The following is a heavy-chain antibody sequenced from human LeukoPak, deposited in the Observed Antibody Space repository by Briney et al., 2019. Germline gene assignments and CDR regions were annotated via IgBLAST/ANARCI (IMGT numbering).Heavy chain of an antibody. CDR3: ARALTYGDYVFDY. Sequence: EASVKVSCKASGGTFSSYAISWVRQAPGQGLEWMGGINPIFGTANYAQKFQGRVTITADESTSTAYMELSSLRSEDTAVYYCARALTYGDYVFDYWGQGTLVTVSS. CDR1: GGTFSSYA. J-gene: IGHJ4*02. D-gene: IGHD4-17*01. CDR2: INPIFGTA. V-gene: IGHV1-69*13.